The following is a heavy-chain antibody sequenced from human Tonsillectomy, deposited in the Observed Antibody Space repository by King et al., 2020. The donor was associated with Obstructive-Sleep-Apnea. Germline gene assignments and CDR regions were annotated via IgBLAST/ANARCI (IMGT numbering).Heavy chain of an antibody. J-gene: IGHJ4*02. D-gene: IGHD3-22*01. CDR2: ISSSSSTI. Sequence: QLVQSGGGLVQPGGSLRLSCAASGFTFSSYSMNWVRQAPGKGLEWVSYISSSSSTIYYADSVKGRFTISRDNAKNSLYLQMNSLRAEDTAVYYCSREPSYYYDSSAPFDYWGQGTLVTVSS. CDR1: GFTFSSYS. CDR3: SREPSYYYDSSAPFDY. V-gene: IGHV3-48*04.